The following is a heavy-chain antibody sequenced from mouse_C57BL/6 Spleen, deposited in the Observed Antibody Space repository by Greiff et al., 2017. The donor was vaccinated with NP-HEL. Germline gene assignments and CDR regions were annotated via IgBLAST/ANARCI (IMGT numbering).Heavy chain of an antibody. CDR3: ARPYDYGEYFDV. V-gene: IGHV5-17*01. J-gene: IGHJ1*03. CDR1: GFTFSDYG. CDR2: ISSGSSTI. Sequence: EVQVVESGGGLVKPGGSLKLSCAASGFTFSDYGMHWVRQAPEKGLEWVAYISSGSSTIYYADTVKGRSTISRDNAKNTLFLQMTSLRSEDTAMYYCARPYDYGEYFDVWGTGTTVTVSS. D-gene: IGHD2-4*01.